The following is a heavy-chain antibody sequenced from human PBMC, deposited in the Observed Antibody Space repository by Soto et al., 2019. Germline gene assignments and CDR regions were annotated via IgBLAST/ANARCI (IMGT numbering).Heavy chain of an antibody. D-gene: IGHD4-17*01. CDR2: IYWEDDK. CDR1: GFSLSTSGVG. V-gene: IGHV2-5*02. Sequence: SGPTLVNPTQTLTLTCTFSGFSLSTSGVGVGWIRQPPGKALEWLALIYWEDDKRYSPSLKTSLTITKDTSKNQVVLTMTNMDPVDTATYYCARTNRDYGDPIFDYWGQGTLVTVSS. J-gene: IGHJ4*02. CDR3: ARTNRDYGDPIFDY.